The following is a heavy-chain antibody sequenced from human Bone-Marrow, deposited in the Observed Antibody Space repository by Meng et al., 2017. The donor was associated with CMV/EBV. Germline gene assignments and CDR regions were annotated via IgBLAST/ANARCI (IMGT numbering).Heavy chain of an antibody. CDR3: AIDKEDSGYSNWFDP. Sequence: SVKVSCKASGGTFSSSAISWVRQVPGQGLEWMGGILPILDTTNYAQKFQGRVTITTDESTSTTYMELSSLRSEDTAVYYCAIDKEDSGYSNWFDPWGQGTLVTVSS. J-gene: IGHJ5*02. D-gene: IGHD5-12*01. V-gene: IGHV1-69*05. CDR1: GGTFSSSA. CDR2: ILPILDTT.